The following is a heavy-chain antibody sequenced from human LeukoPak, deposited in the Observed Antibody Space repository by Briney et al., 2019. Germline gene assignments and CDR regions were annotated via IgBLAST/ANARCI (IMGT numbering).Heavy chain of an antibody. V-gene: IGHV3-23*01. Sequence: GGSLRLSCAASGFTFSSYAVSWVRQAPGKGLEWVSSISGSGGSTYSADSVKGRFTISRDNSKNTLYLQMNSLRAEDTALYYCAKDRSCTNDICHGDFDYWGQGTLATVSS. CDR1: GFTFSSYA. J-gene: IGHJ4*02. D-gene: IGHD2-8*01. CDR2: ISGSGGST. CDR3: AKDRSCTNDICHGDFDY.